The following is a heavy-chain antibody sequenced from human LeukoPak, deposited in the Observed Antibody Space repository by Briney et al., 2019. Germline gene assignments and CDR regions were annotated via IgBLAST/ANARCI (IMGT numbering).Heavy chain of an antibody. CDR2: IWYDGSNK. D-gene: IGHD3-10*01. Sequence: PGGSLRLSCAASGFTFSSYAMHWVRQAPGKGLEWVAVIWYDGSNKYCADSVKGRFTISRDNSKNTLYLQMNSLRAEDTAVYYCARETLTYFYDSGSRHWGQGTLVTVSS. V-gene: IGHV3-33*01. CDR1: GFTFSSYA. J-gene: IGHJ4*02. CDR3: ARETLTYFYDSGSRH.